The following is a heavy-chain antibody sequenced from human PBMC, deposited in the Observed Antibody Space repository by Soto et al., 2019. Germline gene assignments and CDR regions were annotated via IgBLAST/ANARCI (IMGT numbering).Heavy chain of an antibody. D-gene: IGHD4-17*01. V-gene: IGHV3-23*01. CDR3: AKDRYGDYGGVDY. J-gene: IGHJ4*02. CDR1: GFTFRTYA. Sequence: EVHLLESGGGLVQPGGSLRLSCAASGFTFRTYAMIWVRQAPGKGLDWVSVITGGGSTYYADSVKGRFTISRDNSKNTLYLQRNSLRAEDTAVYYCAKDRYGDYGGVDYWGQGTLVTVSS. CDR2: ITGGGST.